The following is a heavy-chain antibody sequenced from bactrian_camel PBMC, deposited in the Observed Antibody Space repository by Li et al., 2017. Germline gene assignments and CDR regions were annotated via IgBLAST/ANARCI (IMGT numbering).Heavy chain of an antibody. CDR3: ATGGGFDCSGAYCSLHY. J-gene: IGHJ4*01. V-gene: IGHV3S53*01. CDR1: GFTQSSYC. CDR2: IDRAGNP. Sequence: VQLVESGGGSVQTGGSLRLSCAFSGFTQSSYCMGWYRQAPGKEREGVAAIDRAGNPTYTYSVKDRFTISKDNAKYTVSLQMSSLKSEDTALYFCATGGGFDCSGAYCSLHYWGQGTQVTVS. D-gene: IGHD3*01.